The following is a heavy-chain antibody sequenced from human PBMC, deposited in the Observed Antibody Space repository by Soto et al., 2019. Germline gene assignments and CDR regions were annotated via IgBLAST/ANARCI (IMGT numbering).Heavy chain of an antibody. D-gene: IGHD5-18*01. Sequence: SETLSLTCIVSGGSITYYYWSWIRQPPGKGLEYLGYIHYTGSTYYNPSLKSRATMSVDTSKNQFSLKLGSVTAADTAVYYCARVFTDSSGAFDYWGHGTLVTVSS. CDR2: IHYTGST. J-gene: IGHJ4*01. CDR3: ARVFTDSSGAFDY. CDR1: GGSITYYY. V-gene: IGHV4-59*01.